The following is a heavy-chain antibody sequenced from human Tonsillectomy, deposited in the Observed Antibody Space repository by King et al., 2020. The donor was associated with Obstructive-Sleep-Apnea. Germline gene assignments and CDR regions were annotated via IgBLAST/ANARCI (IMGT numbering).Heavy chain of an antibody. CDR2: IYYSGST. CDR3: ARNPSSYGYVSCFDP. J-gene: IGHJ5*02. Sequence: VQLQESGPGLVKPSQTLSLTCTVSGGSINSGDYYWSWIRQHPGKGLEWIGYIYYSGSTHYNPSLKSRVSISVDTSKNQFSLRLSTVTAADTAVYYCARNPSSYGYVSCFDPWGQGTLVTVSS. D-gene: IGHD5-18*01. CDR1: GGSINSGDYY. V-gene: IGHV4-31*03.